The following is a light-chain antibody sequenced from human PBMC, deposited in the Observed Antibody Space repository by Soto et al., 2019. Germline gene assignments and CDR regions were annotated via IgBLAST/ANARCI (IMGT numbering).Light chain of an antibody. CDR2: GAS. J-gene: IGKJ1*01. CDR3: QQYGSSPAWT. CDR1: QSVSSSY. Sequence: EIVLKQSPGTLSLSPGERATLSCRASQSVSSSYLAWYQQKPGQAPRLLIYGASSRATGIPDRFSGSGSGTDFTLTISRLEPEDFAVYYCQQYGSSPAWTFGQGTKVEI. V-gene: IGKV3-20*01.